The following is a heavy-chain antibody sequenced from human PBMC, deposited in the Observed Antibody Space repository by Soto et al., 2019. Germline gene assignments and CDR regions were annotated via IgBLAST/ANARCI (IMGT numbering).Heavy chain of an antibody. V-gene: IGHV2-5*02. CDR3: AHIRITMIVVFTDYYFDY. Sequence: SGPTLVNPTQTLTLTCTFSGFSLSTSAVGVGWIRQPPGKALEWLAVIYWDDDKRYSPSLKSRLTITKDTSKNQVVLTMTNMDPVDTATYYCAHIRITMIVVFTDYYFDYWGQGTLVTVSS. CDR1: GFSLSTSAVG. CDR2: IYWDDDK. D-gene: IGHD3-22*01. J-gene: IGHJ4*02.